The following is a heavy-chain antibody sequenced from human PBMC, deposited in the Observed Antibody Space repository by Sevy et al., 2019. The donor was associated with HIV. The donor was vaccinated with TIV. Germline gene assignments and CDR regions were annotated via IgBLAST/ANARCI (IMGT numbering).Heavy chain of an antibody. D-gene: IGHD1-26*01. CDR1: GYTFTGYY. CDR3: ARTGQGATTPSFFDY. CDR2: INPNSGGT. J-gene: IGHJ4*02. V-gene: IGHV1-2*02. Sequence: ASVKVSCKASGYTFTGYYMHWVRQAPGQGLEWMGWINPNSGGTNYAQKFQGRVTMTRDTSISTAYMELSRLRSDDTAVYYSARTGQGATTPSFFDYWGQGTLVTVSS.